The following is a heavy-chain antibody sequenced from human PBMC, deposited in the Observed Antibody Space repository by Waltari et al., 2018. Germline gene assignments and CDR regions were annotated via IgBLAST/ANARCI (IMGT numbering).Heavy chain of an antibody. CDR2: FYSGGST. J-gene: IGHJ4*02. V-gene: IGHV3-53*01. D-gene: IGHD1-1*01. CDR3: ARDKERYPSY. CDR1: GFTVGSHS. Sequence: EVQLVESGGGLIQPGGSLRLSCAASGFTVGSHSLGWGRQAPGKGLEWVSVFYSGGSTYYADSVKGRFTISRDNSKNTLYLQMNSLRAEDTAVYYCARDKERYPSYWGQGTLVTVSS.